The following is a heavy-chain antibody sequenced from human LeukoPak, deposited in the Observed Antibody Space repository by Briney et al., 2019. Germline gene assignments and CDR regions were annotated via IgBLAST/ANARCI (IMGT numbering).Heavy chain of an antibody. D-gene: IGHD3-22*01. CDR2: IIPIFGTA. CDR1: GYTFTSYG. V-gene: IGHV1-69*13. Sequence: SVKVSCKASGYTFTSYGISWVRQAPGQGLEWMGGIIPIFGTANYAQKFQGRVTITADESTSTAYMELSSLRSEDTAVYYCARQNYYDSSGYYRPLGYWGQGTLVTVSS. CDR3: ARQNYYDSSGYYRPLGY. J-gene: IGHJ4*02.